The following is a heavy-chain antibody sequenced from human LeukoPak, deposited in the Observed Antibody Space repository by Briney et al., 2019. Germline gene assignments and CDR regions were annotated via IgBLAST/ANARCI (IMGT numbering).Heavy chain of an antibody. D-gene: IGHD4-17*01. CDR3: ARAKVANGDHSYYYGMDV. J-gene: IGHJ6*02. Sequence: PGGSLRLSCAASGFTFSSYWMHWVRQPPGKGLLWFSLINSDGSSTSYADSVKGRFTISRDNAKNTLYLQMNSLRAEDTAVYYCARAKVANGDHSYYYGMDVWGQGTTVTVSS. V-gene: IGHV3-74*01. CDR1: GFTFSSYW. CDR2: INSDGSST.